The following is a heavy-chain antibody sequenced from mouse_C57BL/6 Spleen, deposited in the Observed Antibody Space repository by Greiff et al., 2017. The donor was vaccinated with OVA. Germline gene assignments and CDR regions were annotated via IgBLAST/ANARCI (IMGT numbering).Heavy chain of an antibody. J-gene: IGHJ3*01. CDR3: AGYYGSSPAWFAY. V-gene: IGHV1-82*01. D-gene: IGHD1-1*01. CDR2: IYPGDGDT. Sequence: VQRVESGPELVKPGASVKISCKASGYAFSSSWMNWVKQRPGKGLEWIGRIYPGDGDTNYNGKLKGKATLTADKASSTAYMQLSSLTSEDSAVYFCAGYYGSSPAWFAYWGQGTLVTVSA. CDR1: GYAFSSSW.